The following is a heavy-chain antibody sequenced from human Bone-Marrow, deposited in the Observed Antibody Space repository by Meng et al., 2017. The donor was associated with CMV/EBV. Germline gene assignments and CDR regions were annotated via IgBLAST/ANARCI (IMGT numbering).Heavy chain of an antibody. J-gene: IGHJ5*02. CDR1: GYTLTGHY. Sequence: ASVKVSCKASGYTLTGHYLHWVRQAPGQGLEWMGWISAYNGNTNYAQKLQGRVTMTTDTSTSTAYMELRSLRSDDTAVYYCARVPRWFDPWGQGTLVTFSS. CDR2: ISAYNGNT. V-gene: IGHV1-18*04. CDR3: ARVPRWFDP.